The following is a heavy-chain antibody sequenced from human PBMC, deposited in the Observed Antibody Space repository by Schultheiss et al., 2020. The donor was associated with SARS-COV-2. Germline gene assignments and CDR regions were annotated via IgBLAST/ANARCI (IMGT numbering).Heavy chain of an antibody. CDR2: ISRSDSTI. D-gene: IGHD3-3*01. Sequence: GGSLRLSCAASGFTFSSYEMNWVRQAPGTGLEWVSYISRSDSTIYYADSVQGRFTISRDNAKNSLYLQMNSLRAEDTAVYYCARNDFWSGYSFMDVWGKGTTVTVSS. CDR3: ARNDFWSGYSFMDV. CDR1: GFTFSSYE. V-gene: IGHV3-48*03. J-gene: IGHJ6*03.